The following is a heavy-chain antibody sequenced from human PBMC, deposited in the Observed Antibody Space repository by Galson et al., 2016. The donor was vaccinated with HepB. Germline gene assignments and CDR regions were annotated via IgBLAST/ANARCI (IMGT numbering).Heavy chain of an antibody. CDR1: GYTFISYA. CDR2: INGGNGNT. J-gene: IGHJ4*02. D-gene: IGHD6-19*01. Sequence: SVKVSCKASGYTFISYAMHWVRQAPGQRLEWICWINGGNGNTNYSPWYQGRVSIIRDTSASTGDMELSSLRSEDTAVYSCAREIAVAGTGGKLDYWGQGTLVTVSS. CDR3: AREIAVAGTGGKLDY. V-gene: IGHV1-3*01.